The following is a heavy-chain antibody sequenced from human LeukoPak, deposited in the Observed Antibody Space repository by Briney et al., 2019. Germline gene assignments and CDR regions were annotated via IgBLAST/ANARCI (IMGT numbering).Heavy chain of an antibody. CDR3: ARDLEYSSSSIIY. Sequence: PGGSLRLSCAASGFTFSNYAMSWVRQAPGKGLEWVSSISSSSSYIYYADSVKGRFTISRDNAKNSLYLQMNSLRAEDTAVYYCARDLEYSSSSIIYWGQGTLVTVSS. J-gene: IGHJ4*02. CDR1: GFTFSNYA. V-gene: IGHV3-21*01. CDR2: ISSSSSYI. D-gene: IGHD6-6*01.